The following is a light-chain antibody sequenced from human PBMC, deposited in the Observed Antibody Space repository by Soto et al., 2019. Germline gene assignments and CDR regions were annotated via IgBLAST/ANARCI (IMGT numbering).Light chain of an antibody. CDR3: QQLNSYPWT. Sequence: IQLTQSPSSLSASVGDRVTITCRASQGISSYLAWYQQKPGKAPKLLIYAASTLQSGVPSRFSGSGSEIDFTLTISSLQPEDFATYYCQQLNSYPWTFGQGTKVDIK. CDR2: AAS. J-gene: IGKJ1*01. CDR1: QGISSY. V-gene: IGKV1-9*01.